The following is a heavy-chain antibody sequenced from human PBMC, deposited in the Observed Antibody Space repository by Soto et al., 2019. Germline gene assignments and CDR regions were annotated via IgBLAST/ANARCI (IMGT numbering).Heavy chain of an antibody. J-gene: IGHJ6*03. CDR3: ARDRGEEGYYDILTGYISLNYYYYYYTDV. CDR1: GGSFSGYY. Sequence: SETLSLTWAVYGGSFSGYYWSWIRQPPGKGLEWIGEINHSGSTNYNPSLKSRVTISVDTSKNQFSLKLSSVTAADTAVYYCARDRGEEGYYDILTGYISLNYYYYYYTDVWGKGTTVTVSS. V-gene: IGHV4-34*01. CDR2: INHSGST. D-gene: IGHD3-9*01.